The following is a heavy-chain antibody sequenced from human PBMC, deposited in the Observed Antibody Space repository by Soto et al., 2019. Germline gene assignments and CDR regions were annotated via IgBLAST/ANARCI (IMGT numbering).Heavy chain of an antibody. CDR1: GGSISSINW. CDR2: IYHSGST. CDR3: ARVRTYYYDRIGYYPDX. Sequence: ASETLSLTCAVSGGSISSINWWSWVRQPPGKGLEWIWEIYHSGSTNYNPSLKSRVTISVDTSKNQFSLKLSSVTAADTAVYYCARVRTYYYDRIGYYPDXWGQGTLVTVSX. V-gene: IGHV4-4*02. D-gene: IGHD3-22*01. J-gene: IGHJ4*02.